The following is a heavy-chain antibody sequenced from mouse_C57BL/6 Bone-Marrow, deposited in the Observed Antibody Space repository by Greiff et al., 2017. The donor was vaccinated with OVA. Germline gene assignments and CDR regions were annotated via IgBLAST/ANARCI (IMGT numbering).Heavy chain of an antibody. CDR3: ARPGGYYFDY. CDR1: GYTFTDYN. V-gene: IGHV1-22*01. CDR2: INPNNGGT. Sequence: VHVKQSGPELVKPGASVKMSCKASGYTFTDYNMHWVKQSHGKSLEWIGYINPNNGGTSYNQKFKGKATLTVNKSSSTAYMELRSLTSEDSAVYYCARPGGYYFDYWGQGTTLTVSS. J-gene: IGHJ2*01.